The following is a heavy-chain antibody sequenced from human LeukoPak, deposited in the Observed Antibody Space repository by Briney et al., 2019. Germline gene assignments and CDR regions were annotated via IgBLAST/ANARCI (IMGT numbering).Heavy chain of an antibody. CDR3: ARRGLYSGYGDY. CDR1: GYSFTSYW. Sequence: GESLKISCKGSGYSFTSYWIGWVRQMPGKGLEWMGVIYPGDSDARYSPSFQGQVTISVDTSISTAYLQWSSLKAADTAIYYCARRGLYSGYGDYWGQGTLVTVSS. D-gene: IGHD1-26*01. V-gene: IGHV5-51*01. CDR2: IYPGDSDA. J-gene: IGHJ4*02.